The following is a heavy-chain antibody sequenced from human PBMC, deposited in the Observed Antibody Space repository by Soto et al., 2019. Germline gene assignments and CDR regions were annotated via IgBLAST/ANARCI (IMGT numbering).Heavy chain of an antibody. CDR2: INNSGGST. CDR3: AKPPAKSVLGGVS. CDR1: GLTFSSYA. V-gene: IGHV3-23*01. J-gene: IGHJ5*02. D-gene: IGHD3-16*01. Sequence: EVQLLDSGGGLVQSGGSLRLSCAASGLTFSSYAMTWVRQAPGKGLEWVSTINNSGGSTYYADSVKGRFTISRDNSKNTLYLQMNSLRVEDTAVYYCAKPPAKSVLGGVSWGQGTLVTVSS.